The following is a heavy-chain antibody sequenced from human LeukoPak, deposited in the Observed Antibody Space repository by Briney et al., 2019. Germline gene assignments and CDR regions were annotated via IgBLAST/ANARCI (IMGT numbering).Heavy chain of an antibody. CDR3: AKEMIVVGPAAIYPFDY. CDR2: ISGSGGST. D-gene: IGHD2-2*02. V-gene: IGHV3-23*01. Sequence: GGSLRLSCAASGFTFSSHAMSWVRQAPGKGLEWVSYISGSGGSTYYADSVKGRFTISRDNSKNTLYLQMNSLRAEDTAVYYCAKEMIVVGPAAIYPFDYWGQGTLVTVSS. J-gene: IGHJ4*02. CDR1: GFTFSSHA.